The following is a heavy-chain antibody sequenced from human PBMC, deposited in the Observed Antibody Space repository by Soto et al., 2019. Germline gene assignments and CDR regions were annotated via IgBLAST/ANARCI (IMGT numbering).Heavy chain of an antibody. CDR1: GAPISSGGFY. Sequence: QVRLQESGPGLVRPSQTLSLTCNVSGAPISSGGFYWSWIRQHPGKGPEGIGYIYNSGTTFYNPSLGSRVTMSLDAAKNHFSLELRSVTVADTAVYYCAREPISTPRGVTQVDPWGQGTQVTVSS. V-gene: IGHV4-31*03. J-gene: IGHJ5*02. CDR2: IYNSGTT. CDR3: AREPISTPRGVTQVDP. D-gene: IGHD3-10*01.